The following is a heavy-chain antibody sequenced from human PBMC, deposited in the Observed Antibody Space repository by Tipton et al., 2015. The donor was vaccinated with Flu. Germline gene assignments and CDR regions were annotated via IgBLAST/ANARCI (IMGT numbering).Heavy chain of an antibody. V-gene: IGHV4-39*07. CDR3: ARDRASGSYLYYYYGMDV. CDR1: GGSISSSSYY. D-gene: IGHD3-10*01. J-gene: IGHJ6*02. CDR2: IYYSGST. Sequence: TLSLTCTVSGGSISSSSYYWGWIRQPPGKGLEWIGSIYYSGSTYYNPSPKSRVTISVDTSKNQFSLKLSSVTAADTAVYYCARDRASGSYLYYYYGMDVWGQGTTVTVSS.